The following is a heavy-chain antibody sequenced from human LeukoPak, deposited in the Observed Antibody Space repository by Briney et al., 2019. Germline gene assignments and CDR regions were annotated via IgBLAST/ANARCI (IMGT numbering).Heavy chain of an antibody. CDR2: IYYSGST. J-gene: IGHJ4*02. CDR1: GGSISSSSYY. Sequence: SETXSLTCTVSGGSISSSSYYWGWVRQPPGXGLEWIGSIYYSGSTYYNPSLKSRVTISVDTSKNQFSLKLSSVTAADTAVYYCARKLHGYYYDSSGFDYWGQGTLVTVSS. CDR3: ARKLHGYYYDSSGFDY. V-gene: IGHV4-39*07. D-gene: IGHD3-22*01.